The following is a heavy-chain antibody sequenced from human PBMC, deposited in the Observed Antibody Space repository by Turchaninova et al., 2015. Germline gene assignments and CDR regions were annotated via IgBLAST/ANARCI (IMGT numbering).Heavy chain of an antibody. J-gene: IGHJ5*01. V-gene: IGHV2-5*02. D-gene: IGHD3-22*01. CDR3: AHRPLTYHHDVSGSYNWFDS. Sequence: QITLKESGPTLVKPTQTVTLTCTLSGVSVHTAGVGVAWIRQPPGKALEWLGIIYWDGDDNYSQSLKNRIDITKDGPKNQGALTMTNMDPFETATYYCAHRPLTYHHDVSGSYNWFDSWGQGTLVTVSS. CDR2: IYWDGDD. CDR1: GVSVHTAGVG.